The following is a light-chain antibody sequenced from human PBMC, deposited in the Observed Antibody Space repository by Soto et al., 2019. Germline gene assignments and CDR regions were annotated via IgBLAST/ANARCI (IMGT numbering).Light chain of an antibody. Sequence: VMTQSPATLSVSPGETATLSCRASQSIRSYLAWYQQKPGQAPRLLIYGASMRATGVPTRFSGSGSGTEFTLTISSLQSEDFAVYYCQQYNNWPPTFGQGTKVDIK. J-gene: IGKJ1*01. CDR2: GAS. CDR3: QQYNNWPPT. V-gene: IGKV3-15*01. CDR1: QSIRSY.